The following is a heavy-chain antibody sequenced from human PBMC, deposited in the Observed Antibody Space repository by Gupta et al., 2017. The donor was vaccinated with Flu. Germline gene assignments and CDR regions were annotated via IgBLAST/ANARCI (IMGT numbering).Heavy chain of an antibody. CDR2: IDDSGYN. Sequence: SISSTSHDWGWIRQPAGKGLEWVGSIDDSGYNYFNPSRKRRVTISGDTSKNKYSLKVSSVSAADTALYYCARHVDRRGVDSWGPGTLVTVSS. CDR3: ARHVDRRGVDS. CDR1: SISSTSHD. V-gene: IGHV4-39*01. D-gene: IGHD3-10*01. J-gene: IGHJ5*01.